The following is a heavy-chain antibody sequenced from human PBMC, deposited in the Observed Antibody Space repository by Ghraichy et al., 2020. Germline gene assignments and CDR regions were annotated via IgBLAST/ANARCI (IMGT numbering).Heavy chain of an antibody. V-gene: IGHV3-23*01. CDR2: ISGSGGST. CDR3: AKDRAQGYYGSGSYSFGLFGFGY. Sequence: GGSLRLSCAASGFTFSSYAMSWVRQAPGKGLEWVSAISGSGGSTYYADSVKGRFTISRDNSKNTLYLQMNSLRAEDTAVYYCAKDRAQGYYGSGSYSFGLFGFGYWGQGTLVTVSS. CDR1: GFTFSSYA. D-gene: IGHD3-10*01. J-gene: IGHJ4*02.